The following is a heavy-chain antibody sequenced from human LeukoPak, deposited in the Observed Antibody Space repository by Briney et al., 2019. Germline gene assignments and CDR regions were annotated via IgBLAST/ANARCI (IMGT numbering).Heavy chain of an antibody. D-gene: IGHD4-17*01. CDR2: ITASGTAM. CDR3: ARDDVGGDYVLDY. V-gene: IGHV3-48*01. J-gene: IGHJ4*02. Sequence: GGSLRLSCAASGFTFSSYSMNWVRQAPGKGLEWVSHITASGTAMFYADSVKGRFTISRDNAKNSLYLQMNSLRIEDTAVYYCARDDVGGDYVLDYWGQGTLVTVSS. CDR1: GFTFSSYS.